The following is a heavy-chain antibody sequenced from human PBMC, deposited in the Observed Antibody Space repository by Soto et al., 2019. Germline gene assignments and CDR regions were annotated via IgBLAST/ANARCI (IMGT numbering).Heavy chain of an antibody. CDR1: GFTFDDYA. CDR2: ISWNSGSI. J-gene: IGHJ4*02. CDR3: AKENYYDSSGYYYYFDY. Sequence: SLKISCAASGFTFDDYAMHWVRQAPGKGLEWVSGISWNSGSIGYADSVKGRFTISRDNAKNSLYLQMNSLRAEDTALYYCAKENYYDSSGYYYYFDYWGQGTLVTVSS. V-gene: IGHV3-9*01. D-gene: IGHD3-22*01.